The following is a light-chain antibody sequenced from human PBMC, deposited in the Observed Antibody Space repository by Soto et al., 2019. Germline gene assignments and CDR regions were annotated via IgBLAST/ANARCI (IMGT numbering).Light chain of an antibody. Sequence: EIVLTQSPGTLSLSPGERATLSCRASQSVTTRYLAWYQQKPGQAPRLLIHGVSSRATGIPDRFSGSGSGTDFILTISRPEPEDFAVSYCQQFGTSPLVTFGPGTKVDIK. CDR1: QSVTTRY. CDR2: GVS. V-gene: IGKV3-20*01. J-gene: IGKJ3*01. CDR3: QQFGTSPLVT.